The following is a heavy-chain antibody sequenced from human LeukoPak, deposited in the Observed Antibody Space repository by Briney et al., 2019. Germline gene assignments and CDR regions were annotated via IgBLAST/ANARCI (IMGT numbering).Heavy chain of an antibody. Sequence: GASVKVSCKGSGYTFTNYAVHWVRQAPGQRLEWLGWINPGNGDTKYLQNFQGRVTVTSDTSAATAYVELNSLTSEDTAVYYRARERWHCRVNCYSVYYYALDVWGQGTTVTVSS. CDR3: ARERWHCRVNCYSVYYYALDV. CDR2: INPGNGDT. CDR1: GYTFTNYA. J-gene: IGHJ6*02. V-gene: IGHV1-3*01. D-gene: IGHD2-15*01.